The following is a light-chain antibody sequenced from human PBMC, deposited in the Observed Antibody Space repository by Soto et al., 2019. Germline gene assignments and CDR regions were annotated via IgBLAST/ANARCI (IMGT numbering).Light chain of an antibody. CDR2: DAS. CDR1: QDINKN. J-gene: IGKJ5*01. CDR3: QQYESLPLT. V-gene: IGKV1-33*01. Sequence: DIQMTQSPSSLAASVGARVTITCQASQDINKNLIWYQQKPGKAPKLLIYDASDLETGVPSRFSGSGSGTGFTFTISSLQPEDFATYYCQQYESLPLTFGHGTRLEIK.